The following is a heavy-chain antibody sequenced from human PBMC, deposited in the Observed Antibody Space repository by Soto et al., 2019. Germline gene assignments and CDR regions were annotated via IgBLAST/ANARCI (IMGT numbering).Heavy chain of an antibody. J-gene: IGHJ5*02. CDR2: ISYDGTDK. CDR3: AKDFGAWSDS. CDR1: GFAFSTYG. Sequence: QVHLVESGGGVVQPGRSLTISCVGSGFAFSTYGMHWVRQAPAKGLEWVALISYDGTDKYYADSVKGRFSISRDNPKQTLSLQMDSLRPEETAVYYCAKDFGAWSDSWGQGTLVNVSS. V-gene: IGHV3-30*18. D-gene: IGHD6-19*01.